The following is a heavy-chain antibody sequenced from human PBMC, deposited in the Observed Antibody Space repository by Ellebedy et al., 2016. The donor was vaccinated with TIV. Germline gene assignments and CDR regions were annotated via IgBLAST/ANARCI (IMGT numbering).Heavy chain of an antibody. CDR1: GFTFSSYS. J-gene: IGHJ6*02. V-gene: IGHV3-21*01. CDR2: ISSSSSYI. Sequence: GESLKISXAASGFTFSSYSMNWVRQAPGKGLEWVSSISSSSSYIYYADSVKGRFTISRDNAKNSLYLQMNSLRAEDTVVYYCARDLGPWRDYYYYGMDVWGQGTTVTVSS. D-gene: IGHD3-16*01. CDR3: ARDLGPWRDYYYYGMDV.